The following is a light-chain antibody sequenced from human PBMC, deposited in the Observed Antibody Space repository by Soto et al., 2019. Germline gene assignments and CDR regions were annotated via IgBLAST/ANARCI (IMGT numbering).Light chain of an antibody. CDR3: QEWDDSKGQQGV. Sequence: SYELTQPPSVSVAPGQTASITCWGNDLRSKSVHWYQQKPGQAPALVLYDDRYRPSGIPERFSGSKSGNTATLTISRVEAGDEADYFCQEWDDSKGQQGVFATGTKVTV. CDR2: DDR. V-gene: IGLV3-21*02. J-gene: IGLJ1*01. CDR1: DLRSKS.